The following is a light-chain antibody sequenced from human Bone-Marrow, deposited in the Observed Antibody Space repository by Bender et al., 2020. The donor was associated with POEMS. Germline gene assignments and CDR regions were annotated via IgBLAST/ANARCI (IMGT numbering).Light chain of an antibody. V-gene: IGLV3-1*01. CDR1: KLGTKY. CDR2: QDS. J-gene: IGLJ2*01. CDR3: QTWDTTSAGV. Sequence: SYDLTQPPSVSVSPGQTATIKCTGDKLGTKYLCWYQQKPGQSPVVAIYQDSKRPSGIPERFSASNSGNTATLIISGTQATDEADYYCQTWDTTSAGVFGGGTKLTVL.